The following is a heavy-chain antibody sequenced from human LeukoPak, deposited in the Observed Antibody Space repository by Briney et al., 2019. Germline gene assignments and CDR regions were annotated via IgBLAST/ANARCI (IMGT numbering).Heavy chain of an antibody. V-gene: IGHV1-46*01. Sequence: ASVKVSCKAFGYTFTGYWMHWVRQAPGQGPEWMGVISPSGGSTIYAQKFQGRVTMTRDMSTSTVYMELSSLRSEDTAVYYCARAGIQLTLDYWGQGTLVTVSS. J-gene: IGHJ4*02. CDR1: GYTFTGYW. CDR3: ARAGIQLTLDY. CDR2: ISPSGGST. D-gene: IGHD5-18*01.